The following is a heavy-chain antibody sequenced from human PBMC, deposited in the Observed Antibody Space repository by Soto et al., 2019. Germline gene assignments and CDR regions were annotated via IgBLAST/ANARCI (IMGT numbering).Heavy chain of an antibody. V-gene: IGHV3-74*01. CDR1: GFTFSDYW. CDR2: INSDGSTT. CDR3: ARFGNYYDTSGFLY. D-gene: IGHD3-22*01. J-gene: IGHJ4*02. Sequence: VGSLRLSCAASGFTFSDYWIHWVRQAPGEGLVWVSRINSDGSTTSYADSVKGRFTISRDNAKNTLYLQMNSLRAEDTAVYYCARFGNYYDTSGFLYWGQGTLVTVSS.